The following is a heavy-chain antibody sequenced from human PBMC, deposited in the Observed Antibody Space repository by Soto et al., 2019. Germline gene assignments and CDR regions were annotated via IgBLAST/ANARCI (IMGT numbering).Heavy chain of an antibody. CDR3: ARAVNKLSNNKH. CDR2: MNPNSVNT. CDR1: GYTFTIYY. Sequence: ASVKVSFKASGYTFTIYYRNLLLHSTGQGLEWMGWMNPNSVNTGYAQKFQGRVTMTRNTSISTAYMELSSLRSEDTALYYCARAVNKLSNNKHCGQGNTVNVSS. D-gene: IGHD4-4*01. V-gene: IGHV1-8*01. J-gene: IGHJ4*02.